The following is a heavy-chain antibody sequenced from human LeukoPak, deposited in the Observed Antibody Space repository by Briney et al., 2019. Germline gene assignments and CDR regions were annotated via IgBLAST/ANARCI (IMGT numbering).Heavy chain of an antibody. CDR1: GSSMSSYY. Sequence: SSETLSLTCTVSGSSMSSYYWSWIRQPPGKGLEWIGYIYYSGSTNYNPSLKSRVTISVDTSKNQFSLKLSSVTAADTAVYYCARWYFDWLNAFDIWGQGTMVTVSS. D-gene: IGHD3-9*01. CDR2: IYYSGST. J-gene: IGHJ3*02. CDR3: ARWYFDWLNAFDI. V-gene: IGHV4-59*01.